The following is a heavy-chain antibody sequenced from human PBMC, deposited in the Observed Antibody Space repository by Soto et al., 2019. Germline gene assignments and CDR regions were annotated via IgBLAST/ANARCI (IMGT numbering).Heavy chain of an antibody. Sequence: QVQLVQSGPEVKKPGASVKVSCKTSGYTFTSFGISWVRQAPGQGLEWMGWITTDKGKTNYAQNFQGRVTMTTDTSTSTAYMELRSLRSDDTAVYYCAPRSPAFDYWGQGTLVTVSS. CDR1: GYTFTSFG. J-gene: IGHJ4*02. CDR2: ITTDKGKT. CDR3: APRSPAFDY. V-gene: IGHV1-18*01.